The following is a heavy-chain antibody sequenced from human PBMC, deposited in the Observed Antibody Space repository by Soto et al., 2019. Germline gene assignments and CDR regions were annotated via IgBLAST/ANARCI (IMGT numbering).Heavy chain of an antibody. V-gene: IGHV1-2*04. CDR1: GYTFTGYY. Sequence: ASVKVSCKASGYTFTGYYMHWVRQAPGQGLEWMGWINPNSGGTNYAQKFQGWVTMTRDTSISTAYMELSRLRSDDTAVYYCAREHGTVLMVYASGMDVWGQGNTVTASS. J-gene: IGHJ6*02. CDR3: AREHGTVLMVYASGMDV. D-gene: IGHD2-8*01. CDR2: INPNSGGT.